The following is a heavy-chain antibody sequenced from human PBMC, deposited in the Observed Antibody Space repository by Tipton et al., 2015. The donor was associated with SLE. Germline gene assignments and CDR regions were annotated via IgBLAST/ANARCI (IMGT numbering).Heavy chain of an antibody. CDR1: GVSINTYY. D-gene: IGHD3-10*02. J-gene: IGHJ3*02. CDR2: IDYNGRT. Sequence: LRLSCTVSGVSINTYYWNWIRQSPGKGLEWIGYIDYNGRTKYRPSLRNRVTISVDTSKNQFSLKFHSVTSADTAVYYCARPMITMSPLAAFDIWGQGTLVTVSS. CDR3: ARPMITMSPLAAFDI. V-gene: IGHV4-59*01.